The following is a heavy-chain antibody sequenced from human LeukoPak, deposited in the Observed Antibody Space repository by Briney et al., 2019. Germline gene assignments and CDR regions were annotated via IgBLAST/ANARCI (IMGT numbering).Heavy chain of an antibody. D-gene: IGHD2-15*01. Sequence: ASVTVSCKASGYTFTSYGISWVRQAPGQGREWMGWISAYNGNTNFAQKLQGRVTMTTDTSTSTAYMELRSLRSDDTAVYYCARSHPGGYCSGGSCRQPYDPWGQGTLVTVSS. CDR3: ARSHPGGYCSGGSCRQPYDP. CDR2: ISAYNGNT. J-gene: IGHJ5*02. V-gene: IGHV1-18*01. CDR1: GYTFTSYG.